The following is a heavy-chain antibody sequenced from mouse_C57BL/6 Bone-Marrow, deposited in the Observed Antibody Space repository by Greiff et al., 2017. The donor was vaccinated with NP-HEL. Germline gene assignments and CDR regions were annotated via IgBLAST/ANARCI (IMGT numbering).Heavy chain of an antibody. J-gene: IGHJ4*01. D-gene: IGHD1-1*01. Sequence: EVQLQQSGPELVKPGASVKISCKASGYTFTDYYMNWVKQSHGKSLEWIGDINPNNGGTSYNQKFKGKATLTVDKSSSTAYMELRSLTSEDSAVYDCARRRYYGSSPYAMDYWGQGTSVTVSS. CDR3: ARRRYYGSSPYAMDY. CDR1: GYTFTDYY. CDR2: INPNNGGT. V-gene: IGHV1-26*01.